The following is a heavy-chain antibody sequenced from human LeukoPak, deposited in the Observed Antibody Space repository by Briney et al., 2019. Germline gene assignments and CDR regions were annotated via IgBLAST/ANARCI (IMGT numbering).Heavy chain of an antibody. Sequence: GGSLRLSCAASGFTFSSYAMHWVRQAPGKGLEWVAVISYDGSNKYYADSVKGRFTISRDNSKNTLYLQMNSLRAEDTAVYYCAKDHYHYDFWSGYYDSPYYYYYMDVWGKGTTVTVSS. J-gene: IGHJ6*03. CDR1: GFTFSSYA. CDR3: AKDHYHYDFWSGYYDSPYYYYYMDV. D-gene: IGHD3-3*01. V-gene: IGHV3-30-3*01. CDR2: ISYDGSNK.